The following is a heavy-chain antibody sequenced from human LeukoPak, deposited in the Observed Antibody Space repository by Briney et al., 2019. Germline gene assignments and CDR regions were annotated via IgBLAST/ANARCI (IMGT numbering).Heavy chain of an antibody. CDR3: ATTFRATTNFDL. Sequence: PGGSLRLSCAASGFTFSNYGMSWVRQAPGKGLEWVSGISGSGGSTYYADSVKGRFTISRDNSKNTLYLQMNSLRAEDTALYYCATTFRATTNFDLWGRGTLVTVSS. CDR1: GFTFSNYG. CDR2: ISGSGGST. V-gene: IGHV3-23*01. J-gene: IGHJ2*01. D-gene: IGHD4-11*01.